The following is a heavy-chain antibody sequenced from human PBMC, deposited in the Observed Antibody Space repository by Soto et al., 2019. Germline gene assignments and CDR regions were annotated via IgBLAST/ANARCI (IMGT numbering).Heavy chain of an antibody. Sequence: PSETLSLTCIVSGGSISSYYWTWTRQPPGKGLEWIGCVYNGATTSYNPSLKSRVTISVDTSKNQFSLKLTSVTAADTAMYYCARDGGTYYDFWSGYSGYYYYGMDVWGQGTTVTVSS. CDR1: GGSISSYY. D-gene: IGHD3-3*01. V-gene: IGHV4-59*01. J-gene: IGHJ6*02. CDR2: VYNGATT. CDR3: ARDGGTYYDFWSGYSGYYYYGMDV.